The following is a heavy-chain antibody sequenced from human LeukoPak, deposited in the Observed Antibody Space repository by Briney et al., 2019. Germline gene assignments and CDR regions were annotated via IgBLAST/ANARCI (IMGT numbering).Heavy chain of an antibody. CDR2: IYHNGHS. V-gene: IGHV4-59*08. Sequence: PSETLSLTCTVSRGSIGDSYWSWIRQPPGKGLEWIGFIYHNGHSQYNPSLQSRVAMSLDRSKNQFSLKLRSVIASDTAVYFCARHTWVRQPFDAWGRGTLVTVSS. CDR3: ARHTWVRQPFDA. J-gene: IGHJ4*02. D-gene: IGHD1-1*01. CDR1: RGSIGDSY.